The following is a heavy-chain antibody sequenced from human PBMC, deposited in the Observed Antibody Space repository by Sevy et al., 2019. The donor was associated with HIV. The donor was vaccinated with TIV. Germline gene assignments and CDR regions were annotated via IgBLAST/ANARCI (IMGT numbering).Heavy chain of an antibody. CDR1: GFSFSIYS. CDR2: MSNTAATI. V-gene: IGHV3-48*01. Sequence: GGSLRLSCAASGFSFSIYSMNWVRQAPGKGLEWLSYMSNTAATIHYADSVKGRFTISRDNAKNSLYLQMNSLRAEDTAVYYCAREGCTKPHDYWGQGTLVTVSS. CDR3: AREGCTKPHDY. J-gene: IGHJ4*02. D-gene: IGHD2-8*01.